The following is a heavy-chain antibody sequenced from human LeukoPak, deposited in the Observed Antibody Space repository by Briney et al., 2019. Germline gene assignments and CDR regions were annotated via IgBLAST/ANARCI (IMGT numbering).Heavy chain of an antibody. CDR3: AKDGYISSFSPPSFVN. D-gene: IGHD6-6*01. J-gene: IGHJ4*02. V-gene: IGHV3-9*01. Sequence: PGGSLRLSCAASGFTFEDYAMHWVRQAPGKGLEWVSGISWNSGSIGYADSVKGRFTISRDNANNSLYLQMNSLRAEDTALYYCAKDGYISSFSPPSFVNWGQGPRVTVSS. CDR2: ISWNSGSI. CDR1: GFTFEDYA.